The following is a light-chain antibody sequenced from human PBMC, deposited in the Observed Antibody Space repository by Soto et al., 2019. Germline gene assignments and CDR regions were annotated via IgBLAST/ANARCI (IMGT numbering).Light chain of an antibody. CDR3: QRHGAT. V-gene: IGKV3-20*01. Sequence: EIVLAESPGTLSLAPGQRATLSCRASQSVSSSDLAWYQQKPGQAPRLLIYGASSRATGIPDRFSGSGSGTDFTLTINGLEPEDSAVYYCQRHGATFGQGTKVDIK. CDR2: GAS. J-gene: IGKJ1*01. CDR1: QSVSSSD.